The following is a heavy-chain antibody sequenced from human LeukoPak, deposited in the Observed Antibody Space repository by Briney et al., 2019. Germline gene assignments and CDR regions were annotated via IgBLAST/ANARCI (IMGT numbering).Heavy chain of an antibody. D-gene: IGHD3-9*01. Sequence: SQTLSLTCTVSGGSISSGGYYWSWIRQHPGKGLEWIGYIYYSGSTYYNPSLKSRVTISVDTSKNQFSLKLSSVTAEDTAVYYCARGVETYYDILTGLLWDYWGQGTLVTVSS. CDR3: ARGVETYYDILTGLLWDY. CDR2: IYYSGST. CDR1: GGSISSGGYY. V-gene: IGHV4-31*03. J-gene: IGHJ4*02.